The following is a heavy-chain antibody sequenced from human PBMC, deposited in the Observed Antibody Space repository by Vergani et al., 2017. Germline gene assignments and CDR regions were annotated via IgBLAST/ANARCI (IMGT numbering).Heavy chain of an antibody. CDR2: ISYDGSNK. Sequence: QVQLVGSGGGVVQPGRSQRLSCAASGFTFSSYAMHWVRQAPGKGLEWVAVISYDGSNKYYADSVKGRFTISRDNSKNTLYLQMNSLRAEDTAVYYCASDRGDGYWGQGTLVTVSS. CDR3: ASDRGDGY. J-gene: IGHJ4*02. V-gene: IGHV3-30-3*01. CDR1: GFTFSSYA. D-gene: IGHD3-10*01.